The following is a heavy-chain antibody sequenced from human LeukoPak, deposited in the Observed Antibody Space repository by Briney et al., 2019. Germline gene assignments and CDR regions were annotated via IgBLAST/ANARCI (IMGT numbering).Heavy chain of an antibody. V-gene: IGHV4-59*08. J-gene: IGHJ4*02. CDR1: GGSISSYF. Sequence: NPSETLSLTCTVSGGSISSYFWSWVRQPPGKGLEWIGYIYYSGSTNYNPSLKSRVTISVDTSKNQFSLKLSSVTAADTAVYYCARVHYYDSSGYYNDYFDYWGQGTLVTVSS. CDR2: IYYSGST. D-gene: IGHD3-22*01. CDR3: ARVHYYDSSGYYNDYFDY.